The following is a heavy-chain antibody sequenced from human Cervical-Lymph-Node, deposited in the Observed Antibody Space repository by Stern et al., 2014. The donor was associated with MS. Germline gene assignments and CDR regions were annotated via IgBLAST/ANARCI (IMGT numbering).Heavy chain of an antibody. CDR2: ITWDGDTT. J-gene: IGHJ4*02. CDR1: GFTFGNFA. CDR3: AKDSGRYDYGIDF. V-gene: IGHV3-43D*03. D-gene: IGHD5-12*01. Sequence: EVQLEESGGGVVQPGGSQRLSCAASGFTFGNFAMHWVRQAPGKGLEWVSLITWDGDTTSYADSAKGRLPISSCNTKNTLYLPMNSLRAEESTLYYCAKDSGRYDYGIDFWGQGTLVSVSS.